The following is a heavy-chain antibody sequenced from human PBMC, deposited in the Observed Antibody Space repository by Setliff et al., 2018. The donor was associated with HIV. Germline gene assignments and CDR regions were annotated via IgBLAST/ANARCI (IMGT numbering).Heavy chain of an antibody. CDR3: ASGTTPLGWFDP. D-gene: IGHD2-2*01. CDR1: GYSFTSYG. V-gene: IGHV1-18*01. CDR2: ISAYNVNT. Sequence: EASVKVSCKASGYSFTSYGVSWVRQAPGQGLEWMGWISAYNVNTNYAQKLQGRVTMTTDTSTSTAYMELRSLRSDDTAVYYCASGTTPLGWFDPWGQGTLVTVSS. J-gene: IGHJ5*02.